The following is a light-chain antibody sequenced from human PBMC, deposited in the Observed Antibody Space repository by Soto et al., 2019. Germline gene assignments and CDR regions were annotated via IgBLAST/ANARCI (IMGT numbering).Light chain of an antibody. Sequence: EIVMTQSPATVSVSQGEGATLSCRASQSLRADLAWYQQKPGQAPRLLIYGASTRATGIPARFSGSGFGTEFTLTISSLQSEDFAVYYCQQYDRWPITLGQGTRLEIK. V-gene: IGKV3-15*01. CDR2: GAS. CDR1: QSLRAD. CDR3: QQYDRWPIT. J-gene: IGKJ5*01.